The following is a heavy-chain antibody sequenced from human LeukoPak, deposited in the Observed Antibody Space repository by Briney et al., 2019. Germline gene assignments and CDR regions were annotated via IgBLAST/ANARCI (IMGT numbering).Heavy chain of an antibody. CDR3: ARLTPDTAIFDY. V-gene: IGHV4-34*01. CDR2: INHSGST. D-gene: IGHD5-18*01. J-gene: IGHJ4*02. CDR1: GGSFSGYY. Sequence: PSETLSLTCAVYGGSFSGYYWSWNRQPPGKGLEWIGEINHSGSTNYNPSLKSRVTISVDTSKNQFSLKLSSVTAADTAVYYCARLTPDTAIFDYWGQGTLVTVSS.